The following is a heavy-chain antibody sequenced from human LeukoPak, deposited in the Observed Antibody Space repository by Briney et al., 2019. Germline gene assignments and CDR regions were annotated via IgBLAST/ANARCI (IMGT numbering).Heavy chain of an antibody. CDR2: ISGSGGST. CDR3: AKVKANREAFDI. Sequence: PGGSLRLSCAASGFTFRSYAMSWVRQGPGKGLEWVSTISGSGGSTYYTDSVKGRFTISRDNSKNTLYLQMNSLRAEDTAVYYCAKVKANREAFDIWGQGTMVTVSS. V-gene: IGHV3-23*01. CDR1: GFTFRSYA. J-gene: IGHJ3*02. D-gene: IGHD1-26*01.